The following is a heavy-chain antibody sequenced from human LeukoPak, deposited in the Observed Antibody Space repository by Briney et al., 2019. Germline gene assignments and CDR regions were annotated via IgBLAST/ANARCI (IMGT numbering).Heavy chain of an antibody. J-gene: IGHJ4*02. CDR1: GFTFSSYS. CDR3: TTNTYSSY. CDR2: VKSKTEGATA. D-gene: IGHD3-22*01. V-gene: IGHV3-15*01. Sequence: GGSLRLSCAASGFTFSSYSMNWVRQAPGKGLEWVGRVKSKTEGATADYAAPVKGRFTISRDDSKNTLYLQMSSLKTEDTALYYCTTNTYSSYWGQGTLVTVSS.